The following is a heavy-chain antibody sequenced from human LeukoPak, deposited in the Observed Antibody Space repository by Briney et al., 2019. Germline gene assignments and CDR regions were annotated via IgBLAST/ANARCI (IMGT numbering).Heavy chain of an antibody. CDR3: ARESGSYPRWYFDL. Sequence: GGSLRLSCAASGFTVSSNYMSWVRQAPGKGLEWVSVIYSGGSTYYADSVKGRFTISRDNSKDTLYLQMNSLRAEDTAVYYCARESGSYPRWYFDLWGRGTLVTVSS. J-gene: IGHJ2*01. D-gene: IGHD1-26*01. V-gene: IGHV3-53*01. CDR1: GFTVSSNY. CDR2: IYSGGST.